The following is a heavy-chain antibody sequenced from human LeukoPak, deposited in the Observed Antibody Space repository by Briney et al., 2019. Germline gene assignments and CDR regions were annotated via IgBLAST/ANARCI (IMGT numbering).Heavy chain of an antibody. D-gene: IGHD6-13*01. CDR2: ISYDGSNK. Sequence: PGGSLRLSCAASGFTFSSYAMHWVRQAPGKGLEWVAVISYDGSNKYYADSVKGRFTISRDNSKNTLYLQMNSLRAEDTAVYYCARDPGGYSSSWYYFDYWGQGTLVTVSS. CDR3: ARDPGGYSSSWYYFDY. J-gene: IGHJ4*02. CDR1: GFTFSSYA. V-gene: IGHV3-30-3*01.